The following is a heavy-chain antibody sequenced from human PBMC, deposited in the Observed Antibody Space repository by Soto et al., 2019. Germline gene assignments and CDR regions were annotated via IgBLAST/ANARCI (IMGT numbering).Heavy chain of an antibody. Sequence: PSETLSLTCTVSGGSISSYYWSWIRQPPGKGLEWIGYIYYSGSTNYNPSLKSRVTISVDTSKNQFSLKMSSVTAADTAVYYCARLAPIYYFYYWGQGTLVTVSS. CDR2: IYYSGST. CDR3: ARLAPIYYFYY. D-gene: IGHD2-2*02. CDR1: GGSISSYY. J-gene: IGHJ4*02. V-gene: IGHV4-59*01.